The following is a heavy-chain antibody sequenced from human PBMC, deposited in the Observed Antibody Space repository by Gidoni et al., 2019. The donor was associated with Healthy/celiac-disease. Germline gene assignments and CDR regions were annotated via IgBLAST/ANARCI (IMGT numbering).Heavy chain of an antibody. D-gene: IGHD6-19*01. CDR2: INPNRGGT. CDR1: GDTLTGYY. J-gene: IGHJ4*02. V-gene: IGHV1-2*02. CDR3: ASGMGRAVAGPYFDY. Sequence: QVQLVQSGAEVKKPGAAVKGSCRAAGDTLTGYYRHWVRQAPGQGLEWMGWINPNRGGTTYAQTFPGRVPMPRVTSISTAYMGLRRLRSADTAVYSCASGMGRAVAGPYFDYWGQGTLVTVSS.